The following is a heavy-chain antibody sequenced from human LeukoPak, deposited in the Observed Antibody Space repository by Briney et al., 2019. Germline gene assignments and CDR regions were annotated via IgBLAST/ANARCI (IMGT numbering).Heavy chain of an antibody. Sequence: GGSLRLSCVASGFTFSSYSLNWVRQAPGKGLEWVASISSSGESIYYADSLKGRFTISRDNGDSSLYLQMDTLRVDDTAIYYCVRERASFYDSAYFFDHWGQGALVTVSS. J-gene: IGHJ4*02. D-gene: IGHD3-22*01. CDR2: ISSSGESI. CDR3: VRERASFYDSAYFFDH. V-gene: IGHV3-21*06. CDR1: GFTFSSYS.